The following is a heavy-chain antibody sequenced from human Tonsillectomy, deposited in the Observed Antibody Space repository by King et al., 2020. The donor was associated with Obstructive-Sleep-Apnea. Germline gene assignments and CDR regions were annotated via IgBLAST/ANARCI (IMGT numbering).Heavy chain of an antibody. J-gene: IGHJ6*02. CDR2: ISSSSSYI. V-gene: IGHV3-21*01. D-gene: IGHD2-15*01. CDR1: GFTFNTYS. CDR3: VRDYSVVSGLDV. Sequence: VQLVESGGGLVKPGGSLRLSCVVSGFTFNTYSINWVRQAPGKGLEWVSSISSSSSYIYYADSVKGRFTVSRDNAKNSLYLQMNSLRAEDTAVYYCVRDYSVVSGLDVWGQGTTVTVSS.